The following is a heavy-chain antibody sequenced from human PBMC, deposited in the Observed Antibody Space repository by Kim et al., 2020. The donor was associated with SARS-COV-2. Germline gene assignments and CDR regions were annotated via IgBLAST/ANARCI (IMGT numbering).Heavy chain of an antibody. Sequence: SETLSLTCTVSGGSISSSSYYWGWIRQPPGKGLEWIGSIYYSGSTYYNPSLKSRVTISVDTSKNQFSLKLSSVTAADTAVYYCARHLYSGYDVHWFDPWGQGTLVTVSS. J-gene: IGHJ5*02. D-gene: IGHD5-12*01. V-gene: IGHV4-39*01. CDR3: ARHLYSGYDVHWFDP. CDR1: GGSISSSSYY. CDR2: IYYSGST.